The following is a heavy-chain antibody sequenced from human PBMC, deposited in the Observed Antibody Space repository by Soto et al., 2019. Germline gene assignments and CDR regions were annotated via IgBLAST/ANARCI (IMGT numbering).Heavy chain of an antibody. J-gene: IGHJ4*02. Sequence: EVQLVESGGGLVQPGGSLRLSCAASGFTFSSCWMHWVRQAPGKGLVWVSRINGDGSTTSYTDSVKGRFTISRDNAKNTLYLQMNSLRAEDTAVYYCARVGYGSGSYHFDYWGQGTLVTVSS. CDR2: INGDGSTT. V-gene: IGHV3-74*01. D-gene: IGHD3-10*01. CDR1: GFTFSSCW. CDR3: ARVGYGSGSYHFDY.